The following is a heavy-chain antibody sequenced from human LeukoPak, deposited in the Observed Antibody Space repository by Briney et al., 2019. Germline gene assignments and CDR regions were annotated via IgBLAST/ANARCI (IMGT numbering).Heavy chain of an antibody. CDR1: GFTFSNYA. D-gene: IGHD3-22*01. CDR2: IYSSGST. V-gene: IGHV3-23*05. Sequence: GGSLRLSCAVSGFTFSNYAMSWVRQAPGKGLEFVSIIYSSGSTYYADSVKGRFTISRDNSKNTLHLQMNNLRAEDTAMYYCARGEDSNGYYGYYFEYWGQGTLVTVSS. CDR3: ARGEDSNGYYGYYFEY. J-gene: IGHJ4*02.